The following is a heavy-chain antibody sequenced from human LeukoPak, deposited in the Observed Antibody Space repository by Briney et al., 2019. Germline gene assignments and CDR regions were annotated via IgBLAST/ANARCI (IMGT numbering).Heavy chain of an antibody. CDR2: IRYDGSNR. CDR3: AKDWGCLVVVPAAIVGGSYYYMDV. D-gene: IGHD2-2*01. Sequence: GGSLSLSCTVSGFTFSSYGMHWVRQAPRKGLEWVAFIRYDGSNRYYADSVKGRFTISRDNSKNKLYLPMNSLRAEDMAVYYCAKDWGCLVVVPAAIVGGSYYYMDVWGKGTTVTISS. CDR1: GFTFSSYG. J-gene: IGHJ6*03. V-gene: IGHV3-30*02.